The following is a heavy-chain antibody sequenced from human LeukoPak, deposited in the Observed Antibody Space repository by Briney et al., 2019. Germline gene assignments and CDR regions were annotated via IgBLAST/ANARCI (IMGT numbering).Heavy chain of an antibody. CDR3: TRGGLEMATIKKEYYFDY. D-gene: IGHD5-24*01. Sequence: GGSLRLSCAASGFTFSSYAMHWVRQAPGKGLEWVAVISYDGSNKYYADSVKGRFTISRDNSKNTLYLQMNSLRAEDTAMYYCTRGGLEMATIKKEYYFDYWGQGTLVTVSS. V-gene: IGHV3-30*04. CDR1: GFTFSSYA. CDR2: ISYDGSNK. J-gene: IGHJ4*02.